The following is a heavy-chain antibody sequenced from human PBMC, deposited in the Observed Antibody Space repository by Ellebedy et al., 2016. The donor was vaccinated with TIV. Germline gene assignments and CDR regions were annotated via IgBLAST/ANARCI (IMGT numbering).Heavy chain of an antibody. Sequence: SVKVSXKASRGTFSSYAISWVRQAPGQGLEWMGGIIPIFGTANYAQKFQGRVTITADESTSTAYMELSSLRSEDTAVYYCARFRGVPNGMDVWGQGTTVTVSS. CDR1: RGTFSSYA. V-gene: IGHV1-69*13. CDR2: IIPIFGTA. D-gene: IGHD3-10*01. CDR3: ARFRGVPNGMDV. J-gene: IGHJ6*02.